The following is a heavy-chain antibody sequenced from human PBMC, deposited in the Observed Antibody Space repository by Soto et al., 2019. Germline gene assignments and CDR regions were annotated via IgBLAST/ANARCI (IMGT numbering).Heavy chain of an antibody. CDR1: GYTFTSYD. V-gene: IGHV1-8*01. J-gene: IGHJ5*02. Sequence: QVELVQSGAEVKKPGASVKVSCKASGYTFTSYDINWVRQATGQGLEWMGWMNPNSGNTGYAQKFQGRVTMTRNTSISTAYMELSSLRSEDTAVYYCARERSAAGTGWFDPWGQGTLVTVSS. CDR3: ARERSAAGTGWFDP. CDR2: MNPNSGNT. D-gene: IGHD6-13*01.